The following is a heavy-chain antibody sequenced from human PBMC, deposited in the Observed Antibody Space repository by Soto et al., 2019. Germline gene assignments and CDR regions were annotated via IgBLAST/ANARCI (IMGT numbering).Heavy chain of an antibody. CDR3: ARHNYGMDV. V-gene: IGHV4-34*01. CDR2: INHSGNT. J-gene: IGHJ6*02. Sequence: SESLSLTCAVYGGSFSGYYWSWIRQPPGKGLEWIGEINHSGNTNYNPSLKSRVTISVDTSKNQFSLKLSSVTAADTAVYYCARHNYGMDVWDQGTTVPVSS. CDR1: GGSFSGYY.